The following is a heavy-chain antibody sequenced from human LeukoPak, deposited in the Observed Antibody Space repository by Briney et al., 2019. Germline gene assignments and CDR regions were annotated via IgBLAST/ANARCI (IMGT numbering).Heavy chain of an antibody. V-gene: IGHV3-21*01. CDR1: GFTFSSYA. D-gene: IGHD6-19*01. J-gene: IGHJ4*02. CDR2: ISSSSSYI. CDR3: ARLTVAGHIDY. Sequence: PGGSLRLSCAASGFTFSSYAMSWVRQAPGKGLEWVSAISSSSSYIYYADSVKGRFTISRDNAKNSLYLQMNSLRAEDTAVYYCARLTVAGHIDYWGQGTLVTVSS.